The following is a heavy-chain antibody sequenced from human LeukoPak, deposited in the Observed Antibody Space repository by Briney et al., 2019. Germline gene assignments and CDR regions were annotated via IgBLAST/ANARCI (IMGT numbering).Heavy chain of an antibody. CDR1: GFTFSSYA. CDR3: AKGGLALDIVVVPADY. D-gene: IGHD2-2*03. Sequence: GGSLRLSCAASGFTFSSYAMSGVRQSPGKGLEWVSAISGSGVSTYYADSVKGRFTISRDNSKNTLYLQMNSLRAEDTAVYYCAKGGLALDIVVVPADYWGQGTLVTVSS. CDR2: ISGSGVST. J-gene: IGHJ4*02. V-gene: IGHV3-23*01.